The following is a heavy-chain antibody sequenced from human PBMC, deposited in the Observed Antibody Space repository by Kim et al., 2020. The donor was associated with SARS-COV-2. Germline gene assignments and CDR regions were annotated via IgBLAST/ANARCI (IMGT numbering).Heavy chain of an antibody. V-gene: IGHV4-39*07. Sequence: NPSLKSRVTRAVDTSKNPFSLKMSSVTAADTAVYYCARVVEMATIEGIDYWGQGTLVTVSS. D-gene: IGHD5-12*01. J-gene: IGHJ4*02. CDR3: ARVVEMATIEGIDY.